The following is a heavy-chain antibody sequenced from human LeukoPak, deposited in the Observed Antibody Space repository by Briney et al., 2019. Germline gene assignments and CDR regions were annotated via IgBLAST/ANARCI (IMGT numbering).Heavy chain of an antibody. V-gene: IGHV3-21*01. CDR3: AELGITMIGGV. CDR2: ISASTTYK. Sequence: PGGSLRLSCAASGFTFSSYAMHWVRQAPGKGLEWVSSISASTTYKYYADSVKGRFTISRDNAKNSLYLQMNSLRAEDTAVYYCAELGITMIGGVWGKGTTVTISS. CDR1: GFTFSSYA. J-gene: IGHJ6*04. D-gene: IGHD3-10*02.